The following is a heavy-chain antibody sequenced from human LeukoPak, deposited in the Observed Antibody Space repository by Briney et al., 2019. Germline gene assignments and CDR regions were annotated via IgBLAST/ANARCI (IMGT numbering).Heavy chain of an antibody. V-gene: IGHV3-48*01. CDR2: IGIDSGNT. CDR3: ARDHNYAFDN. Sequence: GGSLRLSCAASGFPFIEYSMNWVRQAPGKGLGWISYIGIDSGNTKYADSVRGRFTISADKAKNSLYLQMNSLRVEDTAVYYCARDHNYAFDNWGQGTLVSVAS. J-gene: IGHJ4*02. D-gene: IGHD1-1*01. CDR1: GFPFIEYS.